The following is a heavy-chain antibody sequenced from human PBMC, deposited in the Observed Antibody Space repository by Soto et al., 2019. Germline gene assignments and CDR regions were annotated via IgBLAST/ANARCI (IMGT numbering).Heavy chain of an antibody. CDR2: MNPNSGNT. Sequence: ASVKVSCKASGYTFTSYDINWVRQATGQGLEWMGWMNPNSGNTGYAQKLQGRVTMTRNTSISTAYMELSSLRSEDTAVYYCARRVARSSSWYMDAFDIWGQGTMVTVS. D-gene: IGHD6-13*01. V-gene: IGHV1-8*01. J-gene: IGHJ3*02. CDR1: GYTFTSYD. CDR3: ARRVARSSSWYMDAFDI.